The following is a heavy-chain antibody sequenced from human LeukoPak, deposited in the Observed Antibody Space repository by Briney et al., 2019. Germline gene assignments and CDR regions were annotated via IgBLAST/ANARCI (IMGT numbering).Heavy chain of an antibody. CDR1: GGSISSSNW. V-gene: IGHV4-4*02. Sequence: PSETLSLTCAVSGGSISSSNWWSWVRQPPGKGLEWIGEIYHSGSTNYNPSLKSRVTISVDKSKNQFSLKLSSVTAADTAVYYCARVLSQVTTFYYGMDVWGQGTTVTVSS. J-gene: IGHJ6*02. CDR3: ARVLSQVTTFYYGMDV. CDR2: IYHSGST. D-gene: IGHD4-17*01.